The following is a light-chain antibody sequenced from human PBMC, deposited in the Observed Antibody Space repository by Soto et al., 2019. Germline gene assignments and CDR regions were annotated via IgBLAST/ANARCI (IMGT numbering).Light chain of an antibody. V-gene: IGKV1-33*01. CDR3: QQYEGWPRT. J-gene: IGKJ2*01. CDR1: QDISNY. CDR2: DAS. Sequence: DIQMTQSPSSLSASVGDRVTITCQASQDISNYLNWYQQKPGKAPKLLIYDASNLETGVPSRFSGSGSGTDFTFTISSLQPEDIATYYCQQYEGWPRTFGLGTKVEIQ.